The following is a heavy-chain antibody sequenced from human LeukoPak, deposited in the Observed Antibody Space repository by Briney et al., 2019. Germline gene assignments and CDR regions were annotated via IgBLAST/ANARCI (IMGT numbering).Heavy chain of an antibody. V-gene: IGHV1-2*02. D-gene: IGHD6-19*01. Sequence: ASVKVSCKPSGYTFTVYYMHWVRPAHGQGLEWMGWINTDSAGANYAQKCQGRVTMTTDTSISTAYMELSRLRSDDTSVYYCARGKQYDAFDIWGQGTMVTVSS. CDR1: GYTFTVYY. CDR2: INTDSAGA. CDR3: ARGKQYDAFDI. J-gene: IGHJ3*02.